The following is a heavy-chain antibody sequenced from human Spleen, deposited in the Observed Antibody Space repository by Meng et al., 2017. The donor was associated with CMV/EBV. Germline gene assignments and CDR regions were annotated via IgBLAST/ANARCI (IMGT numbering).Heavy chain of an antibody. CDR3: ARHTYNWNYVGFDY. Sequence: CAVYGGSFSGYYWSWIRQPPGKGLEWIGSIYYSGSTYYNPSLKSRVTISVDTSKNQFSLKLSSVTAADTAVYYCARHTYNWNYVGFDYWGQGTLVTVSS. CDR2: IYYSGST. CDR1: GGSFSGYY. J-gene: IGHJ4*02. D-gene: IGHD1-7*01. V-gene: IGHV4-34*01.